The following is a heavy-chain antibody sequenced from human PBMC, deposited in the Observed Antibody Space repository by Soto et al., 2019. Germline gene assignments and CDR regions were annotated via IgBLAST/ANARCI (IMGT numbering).Heavy chain of an antibody. CDR1: GYSFTSYW. D-gene: IGHD2-21*01. CDR3: ARPSREENVWTIHGIDY. Sequence: GESLKISCEASGYSFTSYWIGWVRQMPGKGLEWMGMINPADSDIKYSPSFQGHVTISADKSISTAYLQWSSLQASDTAMYYCARPSREENVWTIHGIDYWGQGALVTVSS. V-gene: IGHV5-51*01. J-gene: IGHJ4*02. CDR2: INPADSDI.